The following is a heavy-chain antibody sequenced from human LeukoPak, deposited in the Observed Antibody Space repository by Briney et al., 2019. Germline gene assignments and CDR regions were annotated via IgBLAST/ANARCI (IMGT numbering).Heavy chain of an antibody. CDR1: GFTFSSYG. CDR3: AKPPGSYDSSGYYYGSYFDY. V-gene: IGHV3-33*06. J-gene: IGHJ4*02. CDR2: IWYDGSNK. D-gene: IGHD3-22*01. Sequence: GRSLRLSCAASGFTFSSYGMHWVRQAPGKGLEWVAVIWYDGSNKYYADSVKGRFTISRDNSKNTLYLQMNSLRAEDTAVYYCAKPPGSYDSSGYYYGSYFDYWGQGTLVTVSS.